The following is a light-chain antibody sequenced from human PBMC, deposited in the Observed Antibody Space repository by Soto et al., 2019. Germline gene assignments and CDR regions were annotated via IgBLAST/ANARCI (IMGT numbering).Light chain of an antibody. Sequence: QSVLTQPASVSGSPGQSITISCTGTISDVGGYNYVSWYQQHPGKAPKLMIYDVSDRPSGVSNRFSGSKSGNTASLTISGLQAEDEADYYCSSYTRYSTLVFGGGTKLTVL. CDR2: DVS. CDR3: SSYTRYSTLV. V-gene: IGLV2-14*01. CDR1: ISDVGGYNY. J-gene: IGLJ3*02.